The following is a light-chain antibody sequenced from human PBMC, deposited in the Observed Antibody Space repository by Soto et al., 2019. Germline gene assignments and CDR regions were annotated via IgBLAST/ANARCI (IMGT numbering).Light chain of an antibody. Sequence: EIVMTQSPATLSVSPGESATLSCRASQSVSSTLAWYQQKPGQAPRLLIYGASTRATGIPARFSGSGSGTEFTLTISSLQSEDFAVYYCQQYNNWPRTFGQGTKVDIK. CDR2: GAS. V-gene: IGKV3-15*01. CDR3: QQYNNWPRT. CDR1: QSVSST. J-gene: IGKJ1*01.